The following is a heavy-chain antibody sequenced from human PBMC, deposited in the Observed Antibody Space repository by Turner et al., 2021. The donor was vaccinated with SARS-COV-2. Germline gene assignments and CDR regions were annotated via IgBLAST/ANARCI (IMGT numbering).Heavy chain of an antibody. D-gene: IGHD1-26*01. CDR3: ARDMGATTGPFDY. Sequence: EVQLVESGGGLVQPGGSLRRSCAASGFTFSSYWMSWVRQAPGKGLEWVANIKQDGSEKYYVDSVKGRFTISRDNAKNSLYLQMNSLRAEDTAVYYCARDMGATTGPFDYWGQGTLVTVSS. CDR2: IKQDGSEK. CDR1: GFTFSSYW. V-gene: IGHV3-7*01. J-gene: IGHJ4*02.